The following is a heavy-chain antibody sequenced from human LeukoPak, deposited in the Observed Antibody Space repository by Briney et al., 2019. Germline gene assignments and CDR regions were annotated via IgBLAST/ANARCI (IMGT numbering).Heavy chain of an antibody. D-gene: IGHD3-10*01. CDR3: ARGGGYYGSETYGIPSDY. CDR2: ISSSSSYI. V-gene: IGHV3-21*01. J-gene: IGHJ4*02. CDR1: GFTFSSYS. Sequence: GGSLRLSCAASGFTFSSYSMNWVRQAPGKGLEWVSSISSSSSYIYYADSVKGRFTISRDNAKNSLYLQMNSLRAEDTAVYYCARGGGYYGSETYGIPSDYWGQGALVFVSS.